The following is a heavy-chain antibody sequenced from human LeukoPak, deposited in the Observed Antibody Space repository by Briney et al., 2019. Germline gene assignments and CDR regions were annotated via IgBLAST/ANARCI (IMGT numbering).Heavy chain of an antibody. Sequence: SVKVSSKTSGGTLISHIFSWVRQAPGQGLEWMGRITPIIGTTNYAQTFQGRVTITADTSTGTVYMEMSNLRSDDTAIYYCTRVNWRGSKYNWFDPWGQGTLVTVSS. J-gene: IGHJ5*02. CDR3: TRVNWRGSKYNWFDP. CDR1: GGTLISHI. D-gene: IGHD1-1*01. CDR2: ITPIIGTT. V-gene: IGHV1-69*08.